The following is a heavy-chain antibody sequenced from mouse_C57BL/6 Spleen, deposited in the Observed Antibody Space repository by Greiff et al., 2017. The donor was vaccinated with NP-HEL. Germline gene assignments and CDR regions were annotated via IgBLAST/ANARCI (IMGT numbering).Heavy chain of an antibody. CDR1: GYTFTSYW. CDR3: ARSGAMVTYYFDY. CDR2: IDPSDSYT. V-gene: IGHV1-69*01. Sequence: VQLQQPGAELVMPGASVKLSCKASGYTFTSYWMHWVKQRPGQGLEWIGEIDPSDSYTNYNQKFKGKSTLTVDKSSSTAYMQLSSLTSEDSAVYYCARSGAMVTYYFDYWGQGTTLTVSS. D-gene: IGHD2-2*01. J-gene: IGHJ2*01.